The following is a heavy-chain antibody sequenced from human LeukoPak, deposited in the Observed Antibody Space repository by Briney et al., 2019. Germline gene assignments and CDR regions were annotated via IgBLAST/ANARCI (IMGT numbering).Heavy chain of an antibody. CDR1: GFTFSSYS. CDR3: ASVEIWGAFDI. V-gene: IGHV3-21*01. D-gene: IGHD7-27*01. J-gene: IGHJ3*02. Sequence: GGSLRLSCAASGFTFSSYSMNWVRQAPGKGLEWVSSISSSYIYYADSVKGRFTISRDNAKNSLYLQMNSLRAEDTAVYYCASVEIWGAFDIWGQGTMVTVSS. CDR2: ISSSYI.